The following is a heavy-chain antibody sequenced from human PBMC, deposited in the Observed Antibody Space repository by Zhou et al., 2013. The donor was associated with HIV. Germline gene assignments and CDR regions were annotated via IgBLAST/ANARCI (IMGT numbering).Heavy chain of an antibody. CDR1: GYSFTDYY. CDR3: ARDPIQLEPFRFDP. V-gene: IGHV1-2*02. Sequence: QVQLVQSGAEVQKSGASVKVSCKTSGYSFTDYYIHWVRQAPGQGLQWMGWINPDTGDTKYAQTFKGSVTVTRDTSISTVYMELKSLKSDDTAVYYCARDPIQLEPFRFDPWGQGTLVTVSS. CDR2: INPDTGDT. D-gene: IGHD1-1*01. J-gene: IGHJ5*02.